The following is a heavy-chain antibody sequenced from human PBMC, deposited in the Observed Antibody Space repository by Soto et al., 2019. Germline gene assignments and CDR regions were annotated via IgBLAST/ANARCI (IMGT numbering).Heavy chain of an antibody. CDR1: GGSITTSGL. CDR2: IAHDGHT. Sequence: SETLSLTCDVSGGSITTSGLWTSVRQFPGRGLEWIGEIAHDGHTNYNPSLSGRVTMSVGLSNSQCSLNVASVNAADTAVYFCAGGRDYDYWGQGTLVTVSS. J-gene: IGHJ4*02. D-gene: IGHD1-26*01. V-gene: IGHV4-4*02. CDR3: AGGRDYDY.